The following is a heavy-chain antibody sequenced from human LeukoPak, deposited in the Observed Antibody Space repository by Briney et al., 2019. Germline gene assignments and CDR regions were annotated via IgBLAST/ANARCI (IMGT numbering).Heavy chain of an antibody. CDR1: GFTFSTYW. J-gene: IGHJ3*02. CDR2: INPDGSDT. D-gene: IGHD2-21*02. V-gene: IGHV3-74*01. CDR3: ARGDLGAFDI. Sequence: GGSLRLSCATSGFTFSTYWMNWVRQAPGKGLVWVSRINPDGSDTGYADSVKGRLTISRDNAKNTLYLQMNSLRAEDTAVYYCARGDLGAFDIWGQGTMVTVSS.